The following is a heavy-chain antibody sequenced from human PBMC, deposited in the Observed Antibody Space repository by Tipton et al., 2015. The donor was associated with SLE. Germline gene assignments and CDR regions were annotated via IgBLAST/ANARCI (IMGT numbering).Heavy chain of an antibody. CDR2: INHSGST. Sequence: TLSLTCAVSGGSISSGGYSWSWIRQPPGKGLEWIGEINHSGSTNYNPSLKSRVTISVDTSKNQFSLKLSSVTAADTAVYYCARRGGYGAFDIWGQGTMVTVSS. V-gene: IGHV4-30-2*01. D-gene: IGHD1-26*01. J-gene: IGHJ3*02. CDR3: ARRGGYGAFDI. CDR1: GGSISSGGYS.